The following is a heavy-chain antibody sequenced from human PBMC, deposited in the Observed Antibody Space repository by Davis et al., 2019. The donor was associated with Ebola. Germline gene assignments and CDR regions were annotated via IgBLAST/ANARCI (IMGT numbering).Heavy chain of an antibody. CDR2: INHSGST. CDR1: GGSFSGYY. V-gene: IGHV4-34*01. D-gene: IGHD4-17*01. Sequence: GSLRLSCAVYGGSFSGYYWSWIRQPPGKGLEWIGEINHSGSTNYNPSLKSRVTISVDTSKNQFSLKLSSVTAADTAVYYCAREYYGYYYYGMDVWGQGTTVTVSS. CDR3: AREYYGYYYYGMDV. J-gene: IGHJ6*02.